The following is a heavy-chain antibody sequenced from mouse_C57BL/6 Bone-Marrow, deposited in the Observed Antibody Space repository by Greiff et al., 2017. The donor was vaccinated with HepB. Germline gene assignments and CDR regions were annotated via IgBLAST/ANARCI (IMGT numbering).Heavy chain of an antibody. D-gene: IGHD2-5*01. Sequence: LQQSGGGLVQPGGSMKLSCVASGFTFSNYWMNWVRQSPEKGLEWVAQIRLKSDNYATHYAESVKGRFTISRDDSKSSVYLQMNNLRAEDTGIYYCTAYYSNYVGWYFDVWGTGTTVTVSS. J-gene: IGHJ1*03. CDR2: IRLKSDNYAT. CDR3: TAYYSNYVGWYFDV. CDR1: GFTFSNYW. V-gene: IGHV6-3*01.